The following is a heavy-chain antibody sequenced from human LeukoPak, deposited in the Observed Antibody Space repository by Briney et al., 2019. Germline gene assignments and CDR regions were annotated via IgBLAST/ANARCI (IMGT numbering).Heavy chain of an antibody. CDR1: GGSISSSSYY. D-gene: IGHD4-17*01. CDR2: IYYSGST. CDR3: ARDLYGDYEGSFDY. V-gene: IGHV4-39*07. Sequence: PSETLSLTCTVSGGSISSSSYYWGWIRQPPGKGLEWIGSIYYSGSTYYNPSLKSRVTISVDTSKNQFSLKLSSVTAADTAVYYCARDLYGDYEGSFDYWGQGTLVTVSS. J-gene: IGHJ4*02.